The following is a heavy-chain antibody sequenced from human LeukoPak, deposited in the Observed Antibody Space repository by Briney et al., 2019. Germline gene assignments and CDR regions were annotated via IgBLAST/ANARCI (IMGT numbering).Heavy chain of an antibody. CDR1: GMIFSSYG. Sequence: GGSLRLSCAASGMIFSSYGMHWVRQAPGKGLEWVALIWYDGSNKYYADSVKGRSTISRDNSKNLLNLQMNSLRAEDTAVYYCARDYGSGMDVWGQGTTVTVSS. CDR2: IWYDGSNK. V-gene: IGHV3-33*01. D-gene: IGHD3-10*01. J-gene: IGHJ6*02. CDR3: ARDYGSGMDV.